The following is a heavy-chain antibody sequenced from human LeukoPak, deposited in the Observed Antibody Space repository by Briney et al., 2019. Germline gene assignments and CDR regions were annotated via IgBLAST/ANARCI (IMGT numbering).Heavy chain of an antibody. J-gene: IGHJ4*02. CDR1: GFTFSSYG. CDR2: IWYDGSNK. V-gene: IGHV3-33*01. CDR3: AGWHAPFHY. Sequence: GGSLRLSCAASGFTFSSYGMHWVRQAPGKGLEWVAVIWYDGSNKYYADSVKGRFTISRDNSKNTLYLQMNSLRVEDTAVYYCAGWHAPFHYWGQGTLVTVSS.